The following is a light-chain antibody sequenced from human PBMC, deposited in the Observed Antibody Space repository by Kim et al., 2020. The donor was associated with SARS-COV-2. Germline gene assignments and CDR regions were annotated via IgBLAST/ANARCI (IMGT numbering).Light chain of an antibody. J-gene: IGKJ4*01. CDR3: QQYGRSELT. CDR2: GAS. V-gene: IGKV3-20*01. CDR1: QSVSSTY. Sequence: EIVLTQSPGTLSLSPGERATLSCRASQSVSSTYLAWYQQKPGQAPRLLIYGASSRATGIPDRFSGSGSGTDFTLTISRLEPEDFAVYYCQQYGRSELTLGGGRKV.